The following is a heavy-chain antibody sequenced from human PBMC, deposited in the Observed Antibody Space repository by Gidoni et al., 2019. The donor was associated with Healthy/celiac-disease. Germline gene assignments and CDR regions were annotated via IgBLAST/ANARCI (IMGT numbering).Heavy chain of an antibody. J-gene: IGHJ3*02. D-gene: IGHD6-13*01. CDR2: ISGSGGST. V-gene: IGHV3-23*01. CDR3: AKESPEYSSSWYPHDAFDI. Sequence: EVQLLESGGGLVQPGGSLRLSCAASGFTFSLYAMSWVRQAPGKGLEWVSAISGSGGSTYYADSVKGRFTISRDNSKNTLYLQMNSLRAEDTAVYYCAKESPEYSSSWYPHDAFDIWGQGTMVTVSS. CDR1: GFTFSLYA.